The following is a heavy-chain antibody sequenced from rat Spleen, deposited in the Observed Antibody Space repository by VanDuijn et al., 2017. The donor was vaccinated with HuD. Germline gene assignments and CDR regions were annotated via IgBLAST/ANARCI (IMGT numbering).Heavy chain of an antibody. CDR3: VRHRDYYNSYVYAFDY. V-gene: IGHV5-31*01. J-gene: IGHJ2*01. CDR1: GFTFNNYW. Sequence: EVQLVESGGGLVHPGRSLRLSCVASGFTFNNYWMTWIRQAPGKGLEWVASITNASGRTYYPDSVKGRFTISRDNAKSTLYLQMDSLRSEDTATYYCVRHRDYYNSYVYAFDYWGQGVMVTVSS. CDR2: ITNASGRT. D-gene: IGHD1-2*01.